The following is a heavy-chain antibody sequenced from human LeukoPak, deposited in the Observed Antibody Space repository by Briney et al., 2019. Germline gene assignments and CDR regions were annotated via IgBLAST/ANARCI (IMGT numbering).Heavy chain of an antibody. Sequence: GGSLRLSCAASGFTFSSYWMHWVRQAPGKGLVWVSRINSDGSSTSYADSVKGRFTISRDNAKNTLYLQMNSLRDDDTAVYFCARVGTSDSYGWGQGTLVTVSS. D-gene: IGHD6-19*01. CDR2: INSDGSST. CDR1: GFTFSSYW. CDR3: ARVGTSDSYG. V-gene: IGHV3-74*01. J-gene: IGHJ4*02.